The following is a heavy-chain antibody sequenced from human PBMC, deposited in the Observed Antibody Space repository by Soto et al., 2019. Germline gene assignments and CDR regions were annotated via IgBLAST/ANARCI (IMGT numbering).Heavy chain of an antibody. V-gene: IGHV1-58*01. J-gene: IGHJ4*02. D-gene: IGHD3-22*01. CDR3: AREGRNYYDSSGYTRALDY. Sequence: SVKVSFKASGFTFTSSAVQWVRQARGQRLEWIGWIVVGSGNTNYAQKFQERVTITRDMSTSTAYMELSSLRSEDTAVYYCAREGRNYYDSSGYTRALDYWGQGTLVTVSS. CDR2: IVVGSGNT. CDR1: GFTFTSSA.